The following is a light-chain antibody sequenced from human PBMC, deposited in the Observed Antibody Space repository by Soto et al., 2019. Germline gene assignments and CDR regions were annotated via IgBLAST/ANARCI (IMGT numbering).Light chain of an antibody. J-gene: IGLJ3*02. V-gene: IGLV1-51*01. CDR2: DNN. Sequence: QSALTQPPSVSAAPGQRVTISCSGSSSNIGSNYVSWYQHLPGTAPKLLIYDNNERPSGIPDRFSGSKSGTLASLTITGLQTGDEADYYCGTWDGSLTAGVFGGGTKLTVL. CDR1: SSNIGSNY. CDR3: GTWDGSLTAGV.